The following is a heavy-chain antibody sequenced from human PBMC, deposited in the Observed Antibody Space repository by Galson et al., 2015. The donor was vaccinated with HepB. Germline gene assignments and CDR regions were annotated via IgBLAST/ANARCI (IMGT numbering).Heavy chain of an antibody. CDR1: GGSINSSSYY. V-gene: IGHV4-39*01. CDR2: IYYSGST. J-gene: IGHJ4*02. Sequence: TLSLTCTVSGGSINSSSYYWGWIRQPPGKGLEWIGSIYYSGSTYYNPSLKSRVTISVDTSKNQFSLKLSSVTAADTAVYYCARHVGVLLGGNPGVVDYWGQGALVTVSS. CDR3: ARHVGVLLGGNPGVVDY. D-gene: IGHD4-23*01.